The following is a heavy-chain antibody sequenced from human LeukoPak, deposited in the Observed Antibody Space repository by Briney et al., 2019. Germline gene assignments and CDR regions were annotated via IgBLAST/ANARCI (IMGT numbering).Heavy chain of an antibody. J-gene: IGHJ6*03. D-gene: IGHD4-23*01. CDR2: MNPNSGNT. CDR1: GYTFTSYD. V-gene: IGHV1-8*03. CDR3: ARTDYGGNSGKYYYYYYYMDV. Sequence: ASVKVSCKASGYTFTSYDINWVRQATGQGLEWMGWMNPNSGNTGYAQKFQGRVTITRNTSISTAYMELSSLRSEDTAVYYCARTDYGGNSGKYYYYYYYMDVWGKGTTVTVSS.